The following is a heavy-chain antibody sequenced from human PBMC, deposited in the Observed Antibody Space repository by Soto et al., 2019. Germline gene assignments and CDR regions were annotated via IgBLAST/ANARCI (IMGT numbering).Heavy chain of an antibody. J-gene: IGHJ4*02. D-gene: IGHD3-22*01. V-gene: IGHV3-30-3*01. Sequence: QVQLVESGGGVVQPGRSLRLSCAASGFNFTSYAMHWVRQAPGKGLEWVAVISYDGSDKYYADSAKGRFTISRDNSKNTLYLHMSSLRTDDTAVYYCARGGIVVGWGQGTLVTVSS. CDR1: GFNFTSYA. CDR2: ISYDGSDK. CDR3: ARGGIVVG.